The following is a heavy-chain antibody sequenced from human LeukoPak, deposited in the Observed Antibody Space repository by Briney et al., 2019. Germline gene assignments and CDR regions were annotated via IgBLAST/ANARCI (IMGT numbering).Heavy chain of an antibody. CDR1: GFTFSSYA. CDR2: ISGSGGST. D-gene: IGHD1-26*01. CDR3: AREGGSFDYYYYYMDV. Sequence: GGSLRLSCAASGFTFSSYAMNWVRQAPGKGLEWVSAISGSGGSTYYADSVKGRFTISRDNAKNSLYLQMNSLRAEDTALYYCAREGGSFDYYYYYMDVWGKGTTVTVSS. J-gene: IGHJ6*03. V-gene: IGHV3-23*01.